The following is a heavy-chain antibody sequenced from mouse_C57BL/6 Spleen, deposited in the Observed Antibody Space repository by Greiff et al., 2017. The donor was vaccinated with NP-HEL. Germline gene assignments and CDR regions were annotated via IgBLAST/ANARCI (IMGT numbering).Heavy chain of an antibody. CDR1: GFTFSDYG. D-gene: IGHD1-1*01. J-gene: IGHJ3*01. CDR2: ISSGSSTI. CDR3: ARSHYGSSFWFAY. V-gene: IGHV5-17*01. Sequence: EVKVVESGGGLVKPGGSLKLSCAASGFTFSDYGMHWVRQAPEKGLEWVAYISSGSSTIYYADTVKGRFTISRDNAKNTLFLQMTSLRSEDTAMYYCARSHYGSSFWFAYWGQGTLVTVSA.